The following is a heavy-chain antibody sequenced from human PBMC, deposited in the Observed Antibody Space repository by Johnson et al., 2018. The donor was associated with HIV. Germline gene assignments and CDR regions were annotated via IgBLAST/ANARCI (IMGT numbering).Heavy chain of an antibody. CDR3: AKEVPVYSYGYYDAFDI. D-gene: IGHD5-18*01. V-gene: IGHV3-30*02. CDR2: IRYDGSNK. CDR1: GFTFSSYG. Sequence: QVQLVESGGGVVQPGGSLRLSCAESGFTFSSYGMHWVRQAPGKGLEWVAFIRYDGSNKYYADSVKGRFTISRDNSKNTLDLQMNSLRAEDTAVYYCAKEVPVYSYGYYDAFDIWGQGTMVTVSS. J-gene: IGHJ3*02.